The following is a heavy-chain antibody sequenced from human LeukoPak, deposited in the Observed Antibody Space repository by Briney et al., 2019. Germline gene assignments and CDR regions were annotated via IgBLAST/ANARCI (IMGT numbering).Heavy chain of an antibody. J-gene: IGHJ5*02. Sequence: PGGSLRLSCAASGFTFSSYAMHWVRQAPGKGLEWVAVISYDGSNKYYADSVKGRFTISRDNSKSTLYLQMNSLRAEDTAVYYCARALLGYCSSTSCYDGGMTSWFDPWGQGTLVTVSS. CDR3: ARALLGYCSSTSCYDGGMTSWFDP. V-gene: IGHV3-30-3*01. CDR1: GFTFSSYA. CDR2: ISYDGSNK. D-gene: IGHD2-2*01.